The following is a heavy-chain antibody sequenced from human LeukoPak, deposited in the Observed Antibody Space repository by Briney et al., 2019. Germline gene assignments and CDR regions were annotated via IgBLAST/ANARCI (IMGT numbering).Heavy chain of an antibody. CDR2: IYYSGST. CDR1: GGSISSYY. CDR3: ARSGSKVVTAINF. J-gene: IGHJ4*02. V-gene: IGHV4-59*01. D-gene: IGHD2-21*02. Sequence: SETLSLTCTVSGGSISSYYWSWIRQPPGKGLEWIGYIYYSGSTNYNPSLKSRVTISVDTSSNQFSLKLSSVTAADTAVYYCARSGSKVVTAINFWGQGTLVTVSS.